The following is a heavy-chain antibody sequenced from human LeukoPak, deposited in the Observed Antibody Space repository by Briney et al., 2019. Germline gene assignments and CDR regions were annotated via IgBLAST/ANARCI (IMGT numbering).Heavy chain of an antibody. D-gene: IGHD4-17*01. J-gene: IGHJ4*02. CDR1: GFTFNTYR. Sequence: GGSLRLSCSASGFTFNTYRMSWVRQAPGKGLEWVSIISSGSSAIFSADALKGRFTISRDDAKNLLYLDMNSLRAEDTAVYYCARGHTAVTRHFDFWGQGTLVTVSS. V-gene: IGHV3-21*01. CDR2: ISSGSSAI. CDR3: ARGHTAVTRHFDF.